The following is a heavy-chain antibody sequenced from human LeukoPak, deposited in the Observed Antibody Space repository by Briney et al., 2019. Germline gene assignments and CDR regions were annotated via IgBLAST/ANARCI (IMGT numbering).Heavy chain of an antibody. Sequence: GGSLRLSCAASGFTFSSYEMNWVRQAPGKGLEWVSYISSGGSTVYYADSVKGRFTISRDNAKNSLYLQMNSLRAEDTAVYYCARGTHITLVRGALDYWGRGTLVTVSS. CDR2: ISSGGSTV. V-gene: IGHV3-48*03. CDR3: ARGTHITLVRGALDY. D-gene: IGHD3-10*01. CDR1: GFTFSSYE. J-gene: IGHJ4*02.